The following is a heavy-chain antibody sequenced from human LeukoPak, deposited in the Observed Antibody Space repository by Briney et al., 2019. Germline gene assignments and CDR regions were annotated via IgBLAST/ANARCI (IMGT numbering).Heavy chain of an antibody. D-gene: IGHD6-13*01. CDR2: MNPNSGNA. Sequence: GASVKVSCKASGYTFTSYDINWVRQATGQGLEWMGWMNPNSGNAGYAQKFQGRVTMTRNSSISTAYMELSSLRSEDPAVYYCARRLATGGTTIGYWGQGTLVTVSS. J-gene: IGHJ4*02. V-gene: IGHV1-8*01. CDR1: GYTFTSYD. CDR3: ARRLATGGTTIGY.